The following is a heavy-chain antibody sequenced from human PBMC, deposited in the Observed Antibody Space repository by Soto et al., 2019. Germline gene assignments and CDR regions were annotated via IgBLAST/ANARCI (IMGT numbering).Heavy chain of an antibody. Sequence: PSETLSLTRPVSGGSLSSSNYYWGWVRQPPRKGVDWIGSIYYSGSTYYNPSLKSRVTISVDTSKNQFSLKLSSVTAADTAVYYCARLSYALSGGGVILGRYFDYWGQGTLVTVSS. D-gene: IGHD3-16*01. CDR2: IYYSGST. V-gene: IGHV4-39*01. J-gene: IGHJ4*02. CDR3: ARLSYALSGGGVILGRYFDY. CDR1: GGSLSSSNYY.